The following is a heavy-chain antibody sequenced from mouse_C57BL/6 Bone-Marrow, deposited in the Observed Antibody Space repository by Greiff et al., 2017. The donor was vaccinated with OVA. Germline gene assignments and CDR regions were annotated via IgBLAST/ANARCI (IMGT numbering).Heavy chain of an antibody. J-gene: IGHJ1*03. V-gene: IGHV1-55*01. CDR3: AREGGIYEYDRYVDV. CDR2: ISPGSGSS. Sequence: QVQLQQPGAELVKPGASVKMSCKASGYTFTSYWITWVKQRPGQGLEWIGDISPGSGSSNYNEKFKSKATLTVDTSSSTAYMQLSSLTSEDSAVYDGAREGGIYEYDRYVDVWGTGTTVTVSS. CDR1: GYTFTSYW. D-gene: IGHD2-4*01.